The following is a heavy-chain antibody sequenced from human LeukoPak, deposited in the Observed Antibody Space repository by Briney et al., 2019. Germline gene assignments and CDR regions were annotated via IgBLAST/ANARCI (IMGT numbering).Heavy chain of an antibody. CDR2: IIPTFGTA. CDR3: ARDCSSTSCSDY. J-gene: IGHJ4*02. V-gene: IGHV1-69*13. D-gene: IGHD2-2*01. CDR1: GYTFTSYG. Sequence: SVKVSCKASGYTFTSYGISWVRQAPGQGLEWMGGIIPTFGTANYAQKFQGRVTITADESTSTAYMELSSLRSEDTAVYYCARDCSSTSCSDYWGQGTLVTVSS.